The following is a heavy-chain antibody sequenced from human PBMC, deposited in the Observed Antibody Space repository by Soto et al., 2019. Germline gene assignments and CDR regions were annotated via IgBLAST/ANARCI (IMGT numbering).Heavy chain of an antibody. CDR1: GGTFSSYA. J-gene: IGHJ6*02. D-gene: IGHD3-22*01. CDR2: IIPIFGTA. V-gene: IGHV1-69*13. Sequence: SVKVSCKASGGTFSSYAISWVRQAPGQGLEWMGGIIPIFGTANYAQKFQGRVTITADESTSTAYMELSSLRSEDTAVYYCARDAPDYYDSSGSKYYYYYYGMDVWGQGTTVTVSS. CDR3: ARDAPDYYDSSGSKYYYYYYGMDV.